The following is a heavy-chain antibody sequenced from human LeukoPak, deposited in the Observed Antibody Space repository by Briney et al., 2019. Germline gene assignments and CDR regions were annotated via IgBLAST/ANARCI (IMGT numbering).Heavy chain of an antibody. Sequence: HPGGSLRLSCAASGFTFSSYAMHWVRQAPGKGLEWVAVISYDGSNKYYADSVKGRLTISRDNSRNTLYLQMNSLRAEDTAVYYCARGSLGTTTVDYWGQGTLVTVSS. J-gene: IGHJ4*02. CDR3: ARGSLGTTTVDY. D-gene: IGHD1-26*01. CDR1: GFTFSSYA. V-gene: IGHV3-30*04. CDR2: ISYDGSNK.